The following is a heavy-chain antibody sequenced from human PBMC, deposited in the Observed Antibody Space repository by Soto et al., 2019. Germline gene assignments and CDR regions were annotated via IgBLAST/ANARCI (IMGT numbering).Heavy chain of an antibody. D-gene: IGHD3-3*01. CDR2: ISYDGSNK. CDR3: AKNLRITIFGVVIERGIDY. V-gene: IGHV3-30*18. CDR1: GFTFSSYG. J-gene: IGHJ4*02. Sequence: GGSLRLSCAASGFTFSSYGMHWVRQAPGKGLEWVAVISYDGSNKYYADSVKGRFTISRDNSKNTLYLQMNSLRAEDTAVYYCAKNLRITIFGVVIERGIDYWGQGTLVTVSS.